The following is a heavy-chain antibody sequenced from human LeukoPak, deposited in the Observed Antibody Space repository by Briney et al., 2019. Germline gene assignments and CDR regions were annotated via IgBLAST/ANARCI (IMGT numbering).Heavy chain of an antibody. CDR3: ARGGAAAGTDY. Sequence: GGSLRLSCAASGFNFSSYWMSWVRQAPGKGLEWVANIKQDGSEKYYVDSVKGRFTISRDNAKNSLNLQMNSLRAEDTAVYYCARGGAAAGTDYWGQGTLVTVSS. CDR2: IKQDGSEK. D-gene: IGHD6-13*01. J-gene: IGHJ4*02. V-gene: IGHV3-7*01. CDR1: GFNFSSYW.